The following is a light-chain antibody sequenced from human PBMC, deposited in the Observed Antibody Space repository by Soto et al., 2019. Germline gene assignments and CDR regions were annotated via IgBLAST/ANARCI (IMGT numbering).Light chain of an antibody. Sequence: EIVMTQSPATLSVSPGERATLSCRASQSVSSNLAWYQQKPGQAPRLLIYGASTRATGIPARFSGSGSGTEFTLTISSLQSEDFAVYYCLQYNNWPSFGQGTKLEIK. CDR2: GAS. CDR1: QSVSSN. J-gene: IGKJ2*01. CDR3: LQYNNWPS. V-gene: IGKV3-15*01.